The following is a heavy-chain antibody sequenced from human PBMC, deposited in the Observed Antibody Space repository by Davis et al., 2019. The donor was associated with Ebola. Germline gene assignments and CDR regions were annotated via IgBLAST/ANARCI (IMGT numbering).Heavy chain of an antibody. D-gene: IGHD3-10*01. CDR2: ISGSGGST. V-gene: IGHV3-23*01. CDR1: GFTFNTYG. Sequence: GESLKISCAASGFTFNTYGMHWVRQAPGKGLEWVSAISGSGGSTYYADSVKGRFTISRDNAKNSLYLQMNSLRAEDTALYYCAKAHYGSGSPPFDYWGQGTLVTVSS. J-gene: IGHJ4*02. CDR3: AKAHYGSGSPPFDY.